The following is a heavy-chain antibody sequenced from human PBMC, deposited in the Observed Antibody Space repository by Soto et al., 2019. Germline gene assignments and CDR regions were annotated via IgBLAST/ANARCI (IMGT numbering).Heavy chain of an antibody. CDR1: GGSISSGSYS. CDR2: IYYTGNT. D-gene: IGHD4-17*01. Sequence: SETLSLTCTVSGGSISSGSYSWSWIRQHPGKGLEWIGYIYYTGNTYYNPSLKSRVSISIDTSKNQFSLNLSSVTAADTAVYFWPGVPYGDYDCFEPWGQGTLVIVSS. J-gene: IGHJ5*02. CDR3: PGVPYGDYDCFEP. V-gene: IGHV4-31*03.